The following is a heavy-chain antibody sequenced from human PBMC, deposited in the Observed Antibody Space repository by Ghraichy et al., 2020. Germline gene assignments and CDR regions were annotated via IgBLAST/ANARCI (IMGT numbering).Heavy chain of an antibody. Sequence: TLSLTCAVYGGSFSGYYWSWIRQPPGKGLEWIGEINHSGSTNYNPSLKSRVTISVDTSKNQFSLKLSSVTAADTAVYYCARGLRTNYSILYYYYYMDVWGKGTTVTVSS. CDR1: GGSFSGYY. CDR2: INHSGST. V-gene: IGHV4-34*01. J-gene: IGHJ6*03. D-gene: IGHD4-11*01. CDR3: ARGLRTNYSILYYYYYMDV.